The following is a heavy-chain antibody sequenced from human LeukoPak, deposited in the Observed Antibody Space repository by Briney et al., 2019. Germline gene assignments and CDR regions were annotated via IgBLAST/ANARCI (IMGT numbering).Heavy chain of an antibody. CDR2: IKEDGSEE. D-gene: IGHD3-3*01. CDR3: AREGMIFGVFHYMDV. Sequence: PGGSLRLSCVDSRFTFSRYWMSWVRQAPGKGLEWGANIKEDGSEEYYVDSVTGRFTISRDNAKNSLYLQMNSLRAEDTAVYYCAREGMIFGVFHYMDVWGRGTTVSVSS. J-gene: IGHJ6*03. V-gene: IGHV3-7*01. CDR1: RFTFSRYW.